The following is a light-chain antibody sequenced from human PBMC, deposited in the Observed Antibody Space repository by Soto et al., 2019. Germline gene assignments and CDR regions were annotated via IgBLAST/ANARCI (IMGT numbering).Light chain of an antibody. CDR1: SSDVGDYNR. CDR3: ISFTPSTTTHWV. Sequence: QPALTQPPSVSGSPGQSITISCTGTSSDVGDYNRVSWYQHHPGKAPKLMIFEVTNRPSGISDRFSGFKSGSTASLTISELQPDDEADYYCISFTPSTTTHWVFGGGTKLTVL. J-gene: IGLJ3*02. V-gene: IGLV2-14*01. CDR2: EVT.